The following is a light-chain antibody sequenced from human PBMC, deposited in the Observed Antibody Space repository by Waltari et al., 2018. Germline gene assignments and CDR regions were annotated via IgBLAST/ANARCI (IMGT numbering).Light chain of an antibody. CDR1: SRDLGSYNF. J-gene: IGLJ2*01. CDR2: DFS. Sequence: QSALTQPASVSGSPGQSITLSFAGTSRDLGSYNFLSWYQQHPGKSPKLIIYDFSNRPAGVSDRFSGSKSGNTASLTISGLQADDEATYYCNSYTTGSSLTVIFGGGTKLTVL. V-gene: IGLV2-14*01. CDR3: NSYTTGSSLTVI.